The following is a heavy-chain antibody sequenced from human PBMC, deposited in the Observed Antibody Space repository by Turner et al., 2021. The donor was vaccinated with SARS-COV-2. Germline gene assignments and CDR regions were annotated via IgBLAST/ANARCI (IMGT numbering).Heavy chain of an antibody. Sequence: QVQLVQSGAEVKKPGASVKVCCKASGYTFTGYYMHWVRQAPGQGLELMGWINPNIGGTNYAQKFQGRVTITRYTSISTAYMELSRLRSYATAVYYCAVLEMATITDAFDIWGQGTMVTVSS. V-gene: IGHV1-2*02. CDR1: GYTFTGYY. D-gene: IGHD5-12*01. CDR3: AVLEMATITDAFDI. CDR2: INPNIGGT. J-gene: IGHJ3*02.